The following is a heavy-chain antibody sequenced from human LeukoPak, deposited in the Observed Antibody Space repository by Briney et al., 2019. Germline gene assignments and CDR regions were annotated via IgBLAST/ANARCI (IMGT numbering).Heavy chain of an antibody. CDR2: ISSSSSYT. J-gene: IGHJ4*02. Sequence: GGSLRLSCAASGFTFSDYYMSWIRQAPGKGLEWVSYISSSSSYTNYADSVKGRFTISRDNAKNSLYLQMNSLRAEDTAVYYCAPYSSRSRAFDYWGQETLVTVSS. D-gene: IGHD6-13*01. CDR1: GFTFSDYY. CDR3: APYSSRSRAFDY. V-gene: IGHV3-11*06.